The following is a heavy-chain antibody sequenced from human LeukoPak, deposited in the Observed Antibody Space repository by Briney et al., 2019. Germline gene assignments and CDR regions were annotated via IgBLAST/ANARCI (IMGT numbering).Heavy chain of an antibody. CDR3: ARVIDSSSSGDFDY. CDR1: GYTLTSYA. CDR2: IIPIFATA. D-gene: IGHD6-6*01. Sequence: SVKVSCKASGYTLTSYAFSWVRQAPGQGLEWMGGIIPIFATANYAQKFQGRVTITADKSTSTAYMELSSLRSEDTAMYYCARVIDSSSSGDFDYWGQGTLVTVSS. J-gene: IGHJ4*02. V-gene: IGHV1-69*06.